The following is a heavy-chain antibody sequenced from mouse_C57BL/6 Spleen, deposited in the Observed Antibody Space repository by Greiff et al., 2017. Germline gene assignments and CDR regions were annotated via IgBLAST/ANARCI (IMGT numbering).Heavy chain of an antibody. V-gene: IGHV5-17*01. D-gene: IGHD2-2*01. J-gene: IGHJ4*01. CDR2: ISSGSSTI. CDR3: AVGYGYYAMDY. Sequence: EVQGVESGGGLVKPGGSLKLSCAASGFTFSDYGMHWVRQAPEKGLEWVAYISSGSSTIYYADTVKGRFTISRDNAKNTLFLQMTSLRSEDTAMYYCAVGYGYYAMDYWGQGTSVTVSS. CDR1: GFTFSDYG.